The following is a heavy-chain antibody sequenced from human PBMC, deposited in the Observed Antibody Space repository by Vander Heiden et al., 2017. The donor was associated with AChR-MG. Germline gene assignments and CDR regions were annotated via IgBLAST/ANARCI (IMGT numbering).Heavy chain of an antibody. V-gene: IGHV2-70*04. Sequence: QVTLKESGPALVKPTQTLTLTCTFSGFSLSTSGMRVSWIRQPPGKALEWLARIDWDDDKFYSTSLKTRLTISKDTSKNQVVLTMTKMDPVDTATYYCARMGWERSRGDAFDIWGQGTMVTVSS. J-gene: IGHJ3*02. CDR1: GFSLSTSGMR. CDR2: IDWDDDK. D-gene: IGHD1-26*01. CDR3: ARMGWERSRGDAFDI.